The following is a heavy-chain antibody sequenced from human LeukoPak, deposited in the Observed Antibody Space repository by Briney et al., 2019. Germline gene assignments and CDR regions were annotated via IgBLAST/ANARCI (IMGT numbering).Heavy chain of an antibody. J-gene: IGHJ3*02. CDR1: GLTAGDYY. CDR3: VRVQTGGTFDI. D-gene: IGHD2-8*02. Sequence: HPAGSLRLSCAASGLTAGDYYMDWVRQTPGRGLEWVGRSRNKGNSYSTDFAATVKGRFTISRDESKNSLFLQMNGLKIEDTAVYYCVRVQTGGTFDIWGQGTMVTVSP. CDR2: SRNKGNSYST. V-gene: IGHV3-72*01.